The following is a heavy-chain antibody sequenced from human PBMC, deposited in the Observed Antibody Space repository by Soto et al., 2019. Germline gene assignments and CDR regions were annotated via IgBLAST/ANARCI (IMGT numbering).Heavy chain of an antibody. Sequence: ASVKVSCMASGYTFTGYYMHWVRQAPGQGLEWMGWINPNSGGTNYAQKFQGRVTMTRDTSISTAYMELSRLRSDDTAVYYCARDPMVRGVIITRSSWFDPWGQGTLVTVSS. V-gene: IGHV1-2*02. CDR1: GYTFTGYY. CDR3: ARDPMVRGVIITRSSWFDP. D-gene: IGHD3-10*01. CDR2: INPNSGGT. J-gene: IGHJ5*02.